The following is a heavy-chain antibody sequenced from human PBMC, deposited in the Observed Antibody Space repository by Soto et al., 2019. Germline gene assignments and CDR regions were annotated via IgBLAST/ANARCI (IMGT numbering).Heavy chain of an antibody. J-gene: IGHJ6*02. Sequence: QVQLQESGPGLVKPSQTLSLTCTVSGGSISSGGYYWSWIRQHPGKGLEWIGYIYYSGSTYYNPSLKSRVTLSVDTSKNQFSLKLSSVTAADTAVYYCARDRPPHPRGMDVWGQGTTVTVSS. V-gene: IGHV4-31*03. CDR3: ARDRPPHPRGMDV. CDR2: IYYSGST. CDR1: GGSISSGGYY.